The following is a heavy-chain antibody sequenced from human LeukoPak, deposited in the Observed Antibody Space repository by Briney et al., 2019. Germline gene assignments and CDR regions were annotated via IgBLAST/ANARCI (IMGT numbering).Heavy chain of an antibody. Sequence: GGSLRLSCAASGFTVSANYMTWVRQTPGKGLECVSIIYSGGSTYYADSVKGRFTISRDTSKNTVFLQMMSLRAEDTAVYYCARDLYSSSWYFDYWGQGTLVTVSS. CDR3: ARDLYSSSWYFDY. CDR1: GFTVSANY. D-gene: IGHD6-13*01. J-gene: IGHJ4*02. V-gene: IGHV3-66*01. CDR2: IYSGGST.